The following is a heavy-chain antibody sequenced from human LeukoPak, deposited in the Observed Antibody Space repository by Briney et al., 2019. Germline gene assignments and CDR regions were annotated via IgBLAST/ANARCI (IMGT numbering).Heavy chain of an antibody. Sequence: SETLSLTCTVSGGSISSYYWSWIRQPPGKGLEWIGYIYYSGSTNYNPSLKSRVTISVDTSKNQFFLKLSSVTAADTAVYYCARGPSGLRSPFNTWGQGTTVTVSS. CDR2: IYYSGST. J-gene: IGHJ3*02. D-gene: IGHD5-12*01. V-gene: IGHV4-59*08. CDR3: ARGPSGLRSPFNT. CDR1: GGSISSYY.